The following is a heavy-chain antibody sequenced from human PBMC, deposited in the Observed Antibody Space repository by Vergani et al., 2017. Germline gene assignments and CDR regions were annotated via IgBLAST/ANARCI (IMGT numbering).Heavy chain of an antibody. CDR3: ATKSCGTPGCQIGYFRE. D-gene: IGHD1-1*01. CDR1: GFTSSYYG. J-gene: IGHJ1*01. V-gene: IGHV3-30*03. Sequence: QVHLVESGGGVVQPGRSLRLSCVVSGFTSSYYGMHWVRQAPGKGLEWVAVISYDGTQKYYADSVKGRFTISRDNSKSTLYLQMNILRTDDTAVYYCATKSCGTPGCQIGYFREWGQGTLVTVSS. CDR2: ISYDGTQK.